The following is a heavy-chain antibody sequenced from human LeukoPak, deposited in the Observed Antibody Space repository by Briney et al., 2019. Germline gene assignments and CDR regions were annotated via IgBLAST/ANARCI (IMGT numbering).Heavy chain of an antibody. Sequence: GGSLRLSCAASGFTFSTHSMNWVRQAPGKGLEWVSSISGSSSDIYYGDSVKGRFTISRDNAKNSLYLQMNSLRPEDTAVYYCAKDSDIAVAGSDDALDVWGQGTMVTVSS. J-gene: IGHJ3*01. CDR3: AKDSDIAVAGSDDALDV. V-gene: IGHV3-21*01. D-gene: IGHD6-19*01. CDR2: ISGSSSDI. CDR1: GFTFSTHS.